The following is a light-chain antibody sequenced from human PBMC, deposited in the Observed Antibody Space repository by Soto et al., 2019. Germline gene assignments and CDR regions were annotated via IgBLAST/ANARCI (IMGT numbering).Light chain of an antibody. CDR3: QQYSDLPMT. J-gene: IGKJ5*01. Sequence: EIVRTQYPATMSVSPGERATRFCRARQSVSSNLAWYQQNPGQAPRLLIYGASRRATAIPDRFSGSASGTDFTLTISRLEPEDFALYFCQQYSDLPMTFGQGTRLEIK. CDR1: QSVSSN. V-gene: IGKV3D-15*02. CDR2: GAS.